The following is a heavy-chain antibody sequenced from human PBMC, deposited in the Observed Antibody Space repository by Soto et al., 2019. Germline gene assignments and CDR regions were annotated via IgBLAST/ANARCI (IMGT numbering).Heavy chain of an antibody. CDR1: GFTFSSYG. CDR2: ISYDGSNK. D-gene: IGHD1-26*01. V-gene: IGHV3-30*18. J-gene: IGHJ6*02. Sequence: QVQLVESGGGVAQPGRSLRLSCAASGFTFSSYGMHWVRQAPGKGLEWVAVISYDGSNKYYADSVKGRFTISRDNSKNTLYLQMNSLRAEDTAVYYCANDLLFIVGASYYYYYGMDVWGQGTTVTVSS. CDR3: ANDLLFIVGASYYYYYGMDV.